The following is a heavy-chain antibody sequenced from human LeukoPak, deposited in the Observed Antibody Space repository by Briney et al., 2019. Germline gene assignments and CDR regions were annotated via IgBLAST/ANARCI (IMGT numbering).Heavy chain of an antibody. J-gene: IGHJ4*02. Sequence: SETLSLTCTVSGGSINTYYWSWIRQPPGKGLEWIGFTHYSGSTNYNPSLKSRVTISADTSKNQFSLKLSSVTAADTAVYFCAREVRYCSGGSCYSAWVDYWGQGTLVTVSS. CDR3: AREVRYCSGGSCYSAWVDY. D-gene: IGHD2-15*01. V-gene: IGHV4-59*01. CDR2: THYSGST. CDR1: GGSINTYY.